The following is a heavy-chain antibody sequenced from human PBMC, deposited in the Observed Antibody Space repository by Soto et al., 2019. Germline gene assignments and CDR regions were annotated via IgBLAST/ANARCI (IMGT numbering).Heavy chain of an antibody. CDR2: INPSSGST. J-gene: IGHJ4*02. CDR1: GYTFTSYY. V-gene: IGHV1-46*01. D-gene: IGHD3-16*02. Sequence: ASVKVSCKASGYTFTSYYMHWVRRAPGQGLEWMGIINPSSGSTSYTQKFQGRVTMTRNTSISTAYMELSSLRSEDTAVYYCEGNDYVWGSYRFLGYWGQGTLVTVSS. CDR3: EGNDYVWGSYRFLGY.